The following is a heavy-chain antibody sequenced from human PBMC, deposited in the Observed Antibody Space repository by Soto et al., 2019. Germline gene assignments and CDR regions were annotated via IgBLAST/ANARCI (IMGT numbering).Heavy chain of an antibody. CDR2: MSYDGSDT. V-gene: IGHV3-30*02. CDR3: TIVRVADSALDH. J-gene: IGHJ4*02. D-gene: IGHD3-10*02. CDR1: GFIFSNNG. Sequence: GGSLRLSCVGSGFIFSNNGMHWVRQTPGKGLEWVAFMSYDGSDTFYADSVKGRFTISRDNSKNALFLHMSNLRAEDTAMYYCTIVRVADSALDHWGQGTLVPVSS.